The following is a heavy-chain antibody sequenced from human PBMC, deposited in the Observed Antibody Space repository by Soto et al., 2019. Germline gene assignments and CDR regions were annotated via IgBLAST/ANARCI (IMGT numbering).Heavy chain of an antibody. V-gene: IGHV4-31*03. CDR2: IYYSGST. D-gene: IGHD6-13*01. Sequence: PSETLSLTCTVSGGSISSGGYYWSWIRQHPGKGLEWIGYIYYSGSTYYNPSLKSRVTISVDTSKNQFSLKLSSVTAADTAVYYCARDSGIAAAGPPIFDYWRQGTLVTVSS. J-gene: IGHJ4*02. CDR1: GGSISSGGYY. CDR3: ARDSGIAAAGPPIFDY.